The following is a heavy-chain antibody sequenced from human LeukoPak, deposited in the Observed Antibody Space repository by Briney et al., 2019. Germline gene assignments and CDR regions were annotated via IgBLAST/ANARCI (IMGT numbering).Heavy chain of an antibody. CDR2: IYYSGST. Sequence: SETLSLTCTVSGGSISGSISSYYWNWIRQPPGKGLEWIGYIYYSGSTNYNPSLKSRVTISVDTSKNQFSLRLRSVTAADTAVYYCARGGYSHWFDPWGQGTLVTVSS. V-gene: IGHV4-61*01. CDR3: ARGGYSHWFDP. J-gene: IGHJ5*02. D-gene: IGHD3-22*01. CDR1: GGSISGSISSYY.